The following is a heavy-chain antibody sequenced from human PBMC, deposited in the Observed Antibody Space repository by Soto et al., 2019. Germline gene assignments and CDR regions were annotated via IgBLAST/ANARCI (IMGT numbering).Heavy chain of an antibody. Sequence: SLRLSCVASGFTFSDFPLHWVRRAPCKGLEWVAVISYDGNDESYSDSVKGRFTISRDNSKTTVYLQMNSLRADDMAVYHWARDMRHAYASGRREYLGKGNMVIVSS. J-gene: IGHJ4*02. CDR1: GFTFSDFP. D-gene: IGHD3-10*01. CDR3: ARDMRHAYASGRREY. V-gene: IGHV3-30-3*01. CDR2: ISYDGNDE.